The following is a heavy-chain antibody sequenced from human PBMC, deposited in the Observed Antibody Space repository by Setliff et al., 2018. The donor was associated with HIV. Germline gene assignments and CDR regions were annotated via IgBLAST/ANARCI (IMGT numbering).Heavy chain of an antibody. J-gene: IGHJ5*02. CDR3: ARRPIKGYGPFDP. CDR1: DDSVSTFY. CDR2: IHHTGST. D-gene: IGHD2-15*01. Sequence: SETLSLTCTVSDDSVSTFYWNWIRQPPGKGLEWIGFIHHTGSTVSNPSLKSRVTILMDLSRNQFYLHLASVTTADPAVYYCARRPIKGYGPFDPLGPGTLVTVSS. V-gene: IGHV4-59*02.